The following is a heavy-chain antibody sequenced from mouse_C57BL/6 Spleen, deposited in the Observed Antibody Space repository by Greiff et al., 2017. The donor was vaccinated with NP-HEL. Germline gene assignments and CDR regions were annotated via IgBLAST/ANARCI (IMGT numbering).Heavy chain of an antibody. D-gene: IGHD2-4*01. J-gene: IGHJ4*01. CDR3: ARRPDYDDYAMDY. Sequence: EVKLVESGPELVKPGASVKIPCKASGYTFTDYNMDWVKQSHGKSLEWIGDINPNNGGTIYNQKFKGKATLTVDKSSSTAYMELRSLTSEDTAVYYCARRPDYDDYAMDYWGQGTSVTVSS. V-gene: IGHV1-18*01. CDR1: GYTFTDYN. CDR2: INPNNGGT.